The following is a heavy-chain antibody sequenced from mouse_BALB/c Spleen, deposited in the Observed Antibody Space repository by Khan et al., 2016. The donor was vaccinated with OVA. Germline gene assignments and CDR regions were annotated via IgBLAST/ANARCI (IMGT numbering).Heavy chain of an antibody. Sequence: DLVKPGASVKLSCKASGYTFTSYWINWIKQRPGQGLEWIGRVSPGSGSPYYNEIFKGKATVTIDKSSSTAYIQLNSLSSEDSAVXFCTRSNYYGKSLYAMDYWGQGTSVTVSS. D-gene: IGHD1-1*01. V-gene: IGHV1S41*01. CDR2: VSPGSGSP. J-gene: IGHJ4*01. CDR1: GYTFTSYW. CDR3: TRSNYYGKSLYAMDY.